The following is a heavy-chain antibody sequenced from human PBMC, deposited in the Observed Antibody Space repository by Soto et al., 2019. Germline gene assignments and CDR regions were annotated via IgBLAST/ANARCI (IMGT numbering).Heavy chain of an antibody. Sequence: SETLSLTCTASGDSISSYFWSWIRQPPGKGLEWIGYVYSTEITNYNPSLKRRVAMSIDTSKNQFSLKVRSVTAADTAVYYCARGSEAWFDPWGQGTLVTVSS. CDR3: ARGSEAWFDP. CDR2: VYSTEIT. V-gene: IGHV4-59*01. J-gene: IGHJ5*02. CDR1: GDSISSYF.